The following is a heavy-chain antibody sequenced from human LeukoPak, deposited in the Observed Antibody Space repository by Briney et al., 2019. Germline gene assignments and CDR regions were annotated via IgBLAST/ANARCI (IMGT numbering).Heavy chain of an antibody. D-gene: IGHD2-2*01. CDR2: IMPMFGKA. Sequence: EASVKVSCKASGGTFSSYDISWVRQAPGQGLEWMGGIMPMFGKANYAQKFQGRVTTTADKATSTAYMELSSLRSEDTAVYCCAGGRTDIVVVPATLRNYYFDYWGQGTLVTVSS. CDR3: AGGRTDIVVVPATLRNYYFDY. CDR1: GGTFSSYD. V-gene: IGHV1-69*06. J-gene: IGHJ4*02.